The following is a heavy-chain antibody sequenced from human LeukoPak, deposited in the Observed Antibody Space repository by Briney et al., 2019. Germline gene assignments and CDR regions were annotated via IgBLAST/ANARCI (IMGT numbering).Heavy chain of an antibody. V-gene: IGHV1-69*06. CDR2: IIPIFGTA. J-gene: IGHJ5*02. CDR1: GGTFSSYA. CDR3: AGEVGWFDP. Sequence: ASVKVSCKASGGTFSSYAISWVRQAPGQGLEWMGGIIPIFGTANYAHKFQGRVTITADKSTSTAYMELSSLRSEDTAVYYCAGEVGWFDPWGQGTLVTVSS.